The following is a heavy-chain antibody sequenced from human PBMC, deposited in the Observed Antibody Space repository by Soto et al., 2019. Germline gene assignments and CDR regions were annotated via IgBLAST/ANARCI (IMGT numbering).Heavy chain of an antibody. Sequence: PXESLKISWQCSGNSFITYWIALVLQKPGKGLEWMGIIDPADSETKYSPSFQGQVTISADKSINTAYLQWSSLKASDTAKYYCARMGQGGYVQGMDVWGQGTTVTVSS. CDR1: GNSFITYW. J-gene: IGHJ6*02. V-gene: IGHV5-51*01. CDR2: IDPADSET. D-gene: IGHD5-12*01. CDR3: ARMGQGGYVQGMDV.